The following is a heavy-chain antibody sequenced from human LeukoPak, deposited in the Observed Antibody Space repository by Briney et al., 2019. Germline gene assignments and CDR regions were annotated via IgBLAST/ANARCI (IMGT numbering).Heavy chain of an antibody. CDR1: GFTFSSYG. J-gene: IGHJ4*02. V-gene: IGHV3-30*02. CDR2: IRYDGSNK. D-gene: IGHD3-10*01. CDR3: AKAMVRGIDY. Sequence: GGSLRLSCAASGFTFSSYGMHWVRQAPGKGLEWVAFIRYDGSNKYYADSVKGRFTISRDNSKNTLYLQMNRLRAEDTAVYYCAKAMVRGIDYWGQGTLVTVSS.